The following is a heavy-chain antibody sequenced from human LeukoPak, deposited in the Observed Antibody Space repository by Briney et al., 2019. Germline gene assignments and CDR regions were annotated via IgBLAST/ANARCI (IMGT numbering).Heavy chain of an antibody. V-gene: IGHV4-59*12. Sequence: PSETLSLTCTVSGDSISSYYWSWIRQPPGKGLEWIGYMYYSGSTNYNPSLKSRVTMSVDTSKNQFSLKLNSVTAADTAVYYCARDTYYYDSSGYSSFDYWGQGTLVTVSS. D-gene: IGHD3-22*01. CDR2: MYYSGST. CDR1: GDSISSYY. J-gene: IGHJ4*02. CDR3: ARDTYYYDSSGYSSFDY.